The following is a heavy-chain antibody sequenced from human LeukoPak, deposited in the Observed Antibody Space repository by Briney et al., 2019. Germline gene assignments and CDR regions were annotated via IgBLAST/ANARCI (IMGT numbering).Heavy chain of an antibody. CDR3: ARGRFDYSSSWYSWYYFDY. Sequence: PSETLSLTCAVYGGSFSGYYWSWIRQPPGKGLEWIGEINHSGSTNYNPSLKSRVTISVDTSKNQFSLKLSSVTAADTAVYYCARGRFDYSSSWYSWYYFDYWGQGTLVTVPS. CDR2: INHSGST. J-gene: IGHJ4*02. V-gene: IGHV4-34*01. CDR1: GGSFSGYY. D-gene: IGHD6-13*01.